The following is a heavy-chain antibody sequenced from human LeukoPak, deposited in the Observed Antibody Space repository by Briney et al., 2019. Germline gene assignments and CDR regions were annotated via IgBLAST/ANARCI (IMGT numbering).Heavy chain of an antibody. CDR2: ISSSSSYI. D-gene: IGHD1-1*01. CDR3: ASPRTGAFDI. V-gene: IGHV3-21*01. CDR1: GFTFSSYS. J-gene: IGHJ3*02. Sequence: GGSLRLSCAASGFTFSSYSMNWVRQAPGKGLEWVSSISSSSSYIYYADSVKGRFTISRDNAKNSLYLQMNSLRAEDTAVYYCASPRTGAFDIWGQGTMVTVFS.